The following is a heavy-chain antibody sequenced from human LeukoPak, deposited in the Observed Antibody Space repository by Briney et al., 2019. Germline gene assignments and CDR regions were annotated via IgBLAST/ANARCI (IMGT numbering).Heavy chain of an antibody. J-gene: IGHJ4*02. Sequence: TSETLSLTCTVSGGSISSYYWSWIRRPPGKGLEWIGYIYYSGSTNYNSSLKSRVTISVDTSKNQFSLKLSSVTAADTAVYYCAREETYSGSYSSFDYWGQGTLVTVSS. CDR1: GGSISSYY. CDR3: AREETYSGSYSSFDY. CDR2: IYYSGST. D-gene: IGHD1-26*01. V-gene: IGHV4-59*08.